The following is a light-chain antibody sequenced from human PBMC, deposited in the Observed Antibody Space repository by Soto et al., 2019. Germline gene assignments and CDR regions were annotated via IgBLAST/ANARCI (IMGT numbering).Light chain of an antibody. V-gene: IGKV3-20*01. CDR3: QQCGSSRT. J-gene: IGKJ1*01. Sequence: EIVLTQSPGTLSLSPGERATLSCRASQSVSSSYLAWYHQKPGQAPRLLIYGASSWSTGIPDRFSGSASGTDFTFSSSRLEAEDFAVSYFQQCGSSRTFGQRNKVVLK. CDR1: QSVSSSY. CDR2: GAS.